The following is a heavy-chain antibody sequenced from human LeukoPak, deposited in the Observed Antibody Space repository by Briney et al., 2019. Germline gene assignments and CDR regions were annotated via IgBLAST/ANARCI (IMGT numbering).Heavy chain of an antibody. CDR1: GRPINSGDYY. V-gene: IGHV4-30-4*01. D-gene: IGHD2-2*01. CDR3: ARDFRGYASFHS. Sequence: PSETLSLTCSVSGRPINSGDYYWKWIRQPPGKGLEWIGYIHYRGGTYSNPSLTSRLTISLDTSKNHFSLKLRTGLAAAAAGYYCARDFRGYASFHSWGERAPGTVSS. CDR2: IHYRGGT. J-gene: IGHJ5*01.